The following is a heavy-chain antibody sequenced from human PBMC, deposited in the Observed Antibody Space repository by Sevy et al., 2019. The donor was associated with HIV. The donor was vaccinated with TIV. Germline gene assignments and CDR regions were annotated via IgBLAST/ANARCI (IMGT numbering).Heavy chain of an antibody. Sequence: GGSLRLSCAASEFTFSSYAMSWVRQAPGKGLEWVSSISGSGRYTYYAHSVEGRFTISRDNSKNTPYVQMNSLRAEDTAVYYCAKGFCSGGTCPRDYYYYGMDVWGQGTTVTVSS. D-gene: IGHD2-15*01. CDR1: EFTFSSYA. V-gene: IGHV3-23*01. CDR2: ISGSGRYT. CDR3: AKGFCSGGTCPRDYYYYGMDV. J-gene: IGHJ6*02.